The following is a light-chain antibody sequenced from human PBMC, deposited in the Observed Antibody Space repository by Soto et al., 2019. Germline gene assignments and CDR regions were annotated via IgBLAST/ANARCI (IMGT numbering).Light chain of an antibody. CDR3: QQYGSSPRLT. Sequence: TQSPSSLSASVGDRVTITCRASLPISNYLAWYQQKPGQAPRLLIYGASSRATGIPDRFSGSGSGTDFTLTISRLESEDFAVYYCQQYGSSPRLTFGGGTKVDIK. J-gene: IGKJ4*01. CDR1: LPISNY. CDR2: GAS. V-gene: IGKV3-20*01.